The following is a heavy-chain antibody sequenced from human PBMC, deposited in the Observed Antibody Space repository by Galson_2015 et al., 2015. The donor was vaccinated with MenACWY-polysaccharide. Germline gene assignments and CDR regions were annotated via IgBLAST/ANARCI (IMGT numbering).Heavy chain of an antibody. Sequence: SLRLSCAASGFTFINYAVAWVRQPPGKGLEWVSSIFDSSGNTYYTDSVKGRFTISRDDSRNTVYLQMSSLRAEDSATYYCAKYAGLTRPHCLDPWGQGTLVTVSS. J-gene: IGHJ5*02. D-gene: IGHD2-8*01. CDR2: IFDSSGNT. V-gene: IGHV3-23*01. CDR3: AKYAGLTRPHCLDP. CDR1: GFTFINYA.